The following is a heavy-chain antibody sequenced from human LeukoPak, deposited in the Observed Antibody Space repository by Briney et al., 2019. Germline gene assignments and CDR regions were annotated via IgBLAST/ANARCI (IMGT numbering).Heavy chain of an antibody. Sequence: PSETLSLTCSVFGYSISSAYSWGWIRQPPGKGLEWIGSLYHGGSTYYNPSLKSRVTTSVDTSNNQFSLRLTSVAAADTAVYYCAKSNGYGLVDIWGQGTMVTVSS. CDR3: AKSNGYGLVDI. V-gene: IGHV4-38-2*02. CDR2: LYHGGST. J-gene: IGHJ3*02. CDR1: GYSISSAYS. D-gene: IGHD3-10*01.